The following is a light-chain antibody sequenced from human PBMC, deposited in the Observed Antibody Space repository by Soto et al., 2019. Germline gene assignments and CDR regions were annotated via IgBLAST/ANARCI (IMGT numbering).Light chain of an antibody. CDR1: QAIAGW. J-gene: IGKJ4*01. CDR2: GTS. CDR3: QQAYSFPLT. V-gene: IGKV1D-12*01. Sequence: DIQMIQSPSSVYASVGDRVTVACRSSQAIAGWLAWYQQKPGKAPRLLIYGTSTLQSGVPSRFSGSGSGTDFTLTISSLQPEDFATYYCQQAYSFPLTFGGGTKVDIK.